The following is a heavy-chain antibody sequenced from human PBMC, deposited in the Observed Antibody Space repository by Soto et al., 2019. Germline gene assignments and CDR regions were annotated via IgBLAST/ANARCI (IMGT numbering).Heavy chain of an antibody. J-gene: IGHJ3*02. CDR1: GFTFSSYA. V-gene: IGHV3-23*01. Sequence: GGSLRLSCAASGFTFSSYAMSWVRQAPGKGLEWVSAISGSGGSTYYADSVKGRFTISRDNSKNTLYLQMNSLRAEDTAVYYCAKVTFGGVIVTFHAFDIWGQGTRVTVSS. D-gene: IGHD3-16*02. CDR3: AKVTFGGVIVTFHAFDI. CDR2: ISGSGGST.